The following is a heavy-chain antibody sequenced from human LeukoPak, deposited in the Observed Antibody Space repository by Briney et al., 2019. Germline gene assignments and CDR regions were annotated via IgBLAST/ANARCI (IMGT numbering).Heavy chain of an antibody. CDR1: GFTFSSYS. Sequence: PGGSLRLSCAASGFTFSSYSVNWVRQAPGKGLEWVSSISSSSSYIYYADSVKGRFTISRDNAKNSLYLQMNSLRAEDTAVYYCARNNLGTISSSWHYWGQGTLVTVSS. V-gene: IGHV3-21*01. J-gene: IGHJ4*02. CDR2: ISSSSSYI. D-gene: IGHD6-13*01. CDR3: ARNNLGTISSSWHY.